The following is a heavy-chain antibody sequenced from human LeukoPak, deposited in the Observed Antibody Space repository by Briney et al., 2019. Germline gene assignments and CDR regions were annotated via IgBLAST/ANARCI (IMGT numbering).Heavy chain of an antibody. CDR1: GFTFSSYE. V-gene: IGHV3-48*03. CDR2: ISSSGSTI. J-gene: IGHJ4*02. CDR3: ASGYSYGKVDY. Sequence: GGSLRLSCAASGFTFSSYEMNWVRQAPGKGLEWVSYISSSGSTIYYADSVKGRFTISRDNAKNSPYLQMNSLRAEDTAVYYCASGYSYGKVDYWGQGTLVTVSS. D-gene: IGHD5-18*01.